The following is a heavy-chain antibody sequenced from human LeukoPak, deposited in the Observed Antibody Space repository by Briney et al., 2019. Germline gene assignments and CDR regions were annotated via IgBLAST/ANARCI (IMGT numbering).Heavy chain of an antibody. CDR1: GFSFSRYE. CDR3: VREGRGRSGTNAYDI. Sequence: GGSLRLSCASSGFSFSRYEMHWVRQGTGKRLEWVSAIATSGDTFYAGSVEGRLTISRENAKDSLYLQMNSLSAGDTAVYYCVREGRGRSGTNAYDIWGQGTVVTVST. CDR2: IATSGDT. D-gene: IGHD6-19*01. V-gene: IGHV3-13*01. J-gene: IGHJ3*02.